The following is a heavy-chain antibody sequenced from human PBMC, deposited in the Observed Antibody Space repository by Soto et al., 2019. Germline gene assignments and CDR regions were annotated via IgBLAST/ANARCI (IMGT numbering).Heavy chain of an antibody. V-gene: IGHV1-3*01. CDR3: ARDGTMITKLPFDY. J-gene: IGHJ4*02. CDR2: INAGNGNT. CDR1: GYTFTSYA. Sequence: ASVKVSCKASGYTFTSYAMHWVRQAPGQRLEWMGWINAGNGNTKYSQKFQGRVTITRDTSASTAYMELSSLRSEDTAVYYCARDGTMITKLPFDYWGQGTLVTSPQ. D-gene: IGHD3-16*01.